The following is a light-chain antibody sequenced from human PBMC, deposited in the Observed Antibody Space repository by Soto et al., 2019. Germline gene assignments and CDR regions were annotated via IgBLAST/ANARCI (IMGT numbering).Light chain of an antibody. V-gene: IGLV2-14*01. CDR2: EVS. CDR3: SSYTRTSTPSYVV. J-gene: IGLJ2*01. CDR1: SSDVGGYNY. Sequence: QSALTQPASVAGSPGQSITISCTGTSSDVGGYNYVSWYQQHPGKAPKLMIYEVSNRPSGVPNRFPGSKSGNTASLTISGLQAEDEAEYYCSSYTRTSTPSYVVFGGGTKLTVL.